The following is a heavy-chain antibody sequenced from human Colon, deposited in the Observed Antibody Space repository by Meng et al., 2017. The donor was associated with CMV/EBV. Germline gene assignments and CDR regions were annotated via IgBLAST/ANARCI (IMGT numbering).Heavy chain of an antibody. CDR1: GFTLSDHQ. CDR3: ASIRRPFDY. D-gene: IGHD6-6*01. V-gene: IGHV3-72*01. CDR2: SRGKADSYTT. Sequence: EVQLVESGGGWGQPGGSLRLSCAASGFTLSDHQMDWVRQAPGKGLEWVGRSRGKADSYTTEYAASVKGRFTISRDDSQNSLYLQMNSLKIEDTAVYYCASIRRPFDYWGQGTLVTVSS. J-gene: IGHJ4*02.